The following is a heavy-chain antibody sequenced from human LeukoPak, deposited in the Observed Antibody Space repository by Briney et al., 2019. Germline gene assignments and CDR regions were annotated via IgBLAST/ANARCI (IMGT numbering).Heavy chain of an antibody. J-gene: IGHJ4*02. D-gene: IGHD6-6*01. Sequence: GASVKVSCKASGYTFTGYYMHWVRPAPGQGLEWMGWINPNSGGTNYAQKFQGRVTMTRDTSISTAYMELSRLRSDDTAVYYCARLREYSSSSTRYYFDYWGQGTLVTVSS. CDR1: GYTFTGYY. V-gene: IGHV1-2*02. CDR3: ARLREYSSSSTRYYFDY. CDR2: INPNSGGT.